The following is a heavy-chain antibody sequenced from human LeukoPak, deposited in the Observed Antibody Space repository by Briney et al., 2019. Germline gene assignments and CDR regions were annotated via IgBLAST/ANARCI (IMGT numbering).Heavy chain of an antibody. CDR2: VYSGGRT. CDR3: ARVSSWQRRYFDY. Sequence: PGGSLRLSCAASGFTVSSNYMSWVRQAPGKGLEWVSVVYSGGRTYYADSVKGRFTISRDNSKNTLYLQMYSLRAEDTAVYYCARVSSWQRRYFDYWGQGTLVTVSS. J-gene: IGHJ4*02. CDR1: GFTVSSNY. D-gene: IGHD6-13*01. V-gene: IGHV3-53*01.